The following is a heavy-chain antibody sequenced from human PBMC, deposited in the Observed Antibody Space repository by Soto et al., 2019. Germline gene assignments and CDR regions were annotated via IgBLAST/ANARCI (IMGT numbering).Heavy chain of an antibody. V-gene: IGHV3-23*01. J-gene: IGHJ4*02. CDR3: AKDDFLFDS. Sequence: GSLRLSCAASGFSFSSYAMTWVRQAPGKGLEWVSGISGSGDKTYDADSVKGRFTISRDNSKNTLFLQMNSLRAEDTAIYYCAKDDFLFDSWGQGTLVTVSS. D-gene: IGHD2-21*02. CDR2: ISGSGDKT. CDR1: GFSFSSYA.